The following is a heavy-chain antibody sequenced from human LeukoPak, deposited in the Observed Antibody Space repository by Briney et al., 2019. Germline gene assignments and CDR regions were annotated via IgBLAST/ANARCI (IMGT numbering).Heavy chain of an antibody. CDR3: ARDYSSGWYEFDP. D-gene: IGHD6-19*01. Sequence: ASVKVSCKASGYTFTSYDINWVRQATGQGLEWMGWMNPNSGNTGYAQKFQGRVTITRNTSINTAYMELSSLRSEDTAVYYCARDYSSGWYEFDPWGQGTLVTVSS. V-gene: IGHV1-8*03. J-gene: IGHJ5*02. CDR2: MNPNSGNT. CDR1: GYTFTSYD.